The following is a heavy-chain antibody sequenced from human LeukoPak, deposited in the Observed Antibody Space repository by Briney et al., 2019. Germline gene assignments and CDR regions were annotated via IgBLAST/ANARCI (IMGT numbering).Heavy chain of an antibody. Sequence: GGSLRLSCAASGFTFSSYRMNWVRQAQGEGLEWVSAIRGSGGSTYYADSVKGRFTISRDNSKNTLYLQMNSLRAEDTAVYYCARHGRPVLNYYYYMDVWGKGTTVTVSS. D-gene: IGHD2-15*01. CDR3: ARHGRPVLNYYYYMDV. V-gene: IGHV3-23*01. J-gene: IGHJ6*03. CDR2: IRGSGGST. CDR1: GFTFSSYR.